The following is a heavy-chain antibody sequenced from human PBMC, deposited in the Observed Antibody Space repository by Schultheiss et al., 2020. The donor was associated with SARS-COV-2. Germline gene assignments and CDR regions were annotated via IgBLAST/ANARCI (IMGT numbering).Heavy chain of an antibody. CDR1: GGSISSGSYY. CDR2: IYTSGST. Sequence: SETLSLTCTVSGGSISSGSYYWSWIRQPAGKGLEWIGRIYTSGSTNYNPSLKSRVTISVDTSKNQFSLKLSSVTAADTAVYYCARSLAAAGPYYWGQGTLVTVS. J-gene: IGHJ4*02. CDR3: ARSLAAAGPYY. V-gene: IGHV4-61*02. D-gene: IGHD6-13*01.